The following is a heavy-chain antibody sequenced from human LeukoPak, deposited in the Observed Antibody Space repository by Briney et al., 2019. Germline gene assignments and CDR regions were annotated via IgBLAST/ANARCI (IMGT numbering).Heavy chain of an antibody. J-gene: IGHJ4*02. V-gene: IGHV1-8*03. D-gene: IGHD3-10*01. CDR2: MNPNSGNT. CDR1: GYTFTSYD. CDR3: ATSKSIRLLWFGEPKAYYFDY. Sequence: ASVKVSCKASGYTFTSYDINWVRQATGQGLEWMGWMNPNSGNTGYAQKFQGRVTITRNTSISTAYMEMSSLRSEDTAVYYCATSKSIRLLWFGEPKAYYFDYWGQGTLVTVSS.